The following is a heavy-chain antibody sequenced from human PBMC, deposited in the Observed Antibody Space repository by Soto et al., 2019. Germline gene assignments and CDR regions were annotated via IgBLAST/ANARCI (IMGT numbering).Heavy chain of an antibody. CDR3: GRDGNGDSYGLHY. Sequence: QVQLVQSGAEVRKPGASVKISCKASGFTLNFYYIQGVRQAPGQGLEWMAVLNPNGGSTTYAQNFQGRVTVTRDTSTSTVFLELSSLRPEDTAIYFCGRDGNGDSYGLHYWGQGTLVTVSS. J-gene: IGHJ4*02. CDR1: GFTLNFYY. V-gene: IGHV1-46*02. CDR2: LNPNGGST. D-gene: IGHD5-18*01.